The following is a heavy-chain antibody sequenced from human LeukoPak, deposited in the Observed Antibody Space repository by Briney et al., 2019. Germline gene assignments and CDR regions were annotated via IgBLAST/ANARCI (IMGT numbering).Heavy chain of an antibody. J-gene: IGHJ3*02. CDR2: INPNSGGT. CDR1: GYTFTGYY. V-gene: IGHV1-2*02. CDR3: TRVPLWSGYSDVFDI. D-gene: IGHD3-3*01. Sequence: GESLKVSCKASGYTFTGYYVHWVRQAPGQGLEWMGWINPNSGGTNSAQKFQGRVTMTRDTSISTAYMELSRLRSDDTAVYYCTRVPLWSGYSDVFDIWGQGTMVTVSS.